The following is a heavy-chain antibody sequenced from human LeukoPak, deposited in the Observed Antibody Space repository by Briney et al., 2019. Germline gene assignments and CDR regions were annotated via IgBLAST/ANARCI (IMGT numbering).Heavy chain of an antibody. CDR1: GGSISSYY. Sequence: SETLSLTCTVSGGSISSYYWSWIRQPPGKGLEWIGYIYYSGSTNYNPSLKSRVTISVDTSKNQFSLKLSSVTAADTAVYYCARSSEHCSSTSCPTPFDYWGQGTLVTVSS. J-gene: IGHJ4*02. D-gene: IGHD2-2*01. CDR3: ARSSEHCSSTSCPTPFDY. CDR2: IYYSGST. V-gene: IGHV4-59*01.